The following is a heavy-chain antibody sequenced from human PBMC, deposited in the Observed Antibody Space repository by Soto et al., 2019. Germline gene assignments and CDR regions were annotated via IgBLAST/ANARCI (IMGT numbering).Heavy chain of an antibody. Sequence: GGSLRLSCAASGFTFSSYAMSWVRQAPGKGLEWVSAISGSGSSTYYADSVKGRFTISRDNSKNTLYLQMNSLRAEDTAVYYCAKENRAVRGVIRPDNQPVSYYYYGMDVWGQGTTVTVSS. CDR1: GFTFSSYA. D-gene: IGHD3-10*01. CDR3: AKENRAVRGVIRPDNQPVSYYYYGMDV. J-gene: IGHJ6*02. V-gene: IGHV3-23*01. CDR2: ISGSGSST.